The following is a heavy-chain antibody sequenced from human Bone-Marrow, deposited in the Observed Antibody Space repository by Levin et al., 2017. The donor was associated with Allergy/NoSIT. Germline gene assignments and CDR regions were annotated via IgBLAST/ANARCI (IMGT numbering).Heavy chain of an antibody. CDR3: ARDGTTSSFDY. Sequence: GASVKVSCKASGYSFTDYYMHWVRQAPGQGLEWMGRIDPKRGVTNYAQKFQGRVTMTRDTSITTAYMELSRLRSDDTAIYYCARDGTTSSFDYWGQGTLVTVSS. CDR1: GYSFTDYY. J-gene: IGHJ4*02. V-gene: IGHV1-2*06. CDR2: IDPKRGVT. D-gene: IGHD1/OR15-1a*01.